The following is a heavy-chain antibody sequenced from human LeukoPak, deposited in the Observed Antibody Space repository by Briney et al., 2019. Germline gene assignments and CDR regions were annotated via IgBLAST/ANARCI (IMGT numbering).Heavy chain of an antibody. CDR1: GFTFDDYA. V-gene: IGHV3-43D*03. J-gene: IGHJ4*02. CDR3: AKDGPVRERWFGELYFDY. D-gene: IGHD3-10*01. CDR2: ISWDGGST. Sequence: GRSLRLSCAASGFTFDDYAMHWVRQAPGKGLEWVSLISWDGGSTYYADSVKGRFTISRDNSKNSLYLQMNSLRAEDTALYHCAKDGPVRERWFGELYFDYWGQGTLVTVSS.